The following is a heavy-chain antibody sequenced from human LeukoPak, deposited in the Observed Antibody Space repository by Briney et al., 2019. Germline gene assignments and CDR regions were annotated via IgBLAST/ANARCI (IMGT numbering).Heavy chain of an antibody. CDR2: IKHDGSEK. CDR1: GFSFSNYW. D-gene: IGHD6-13*01. J-gene: IGHJ4*02. CDR3: ARVQQLVRGIEVGYDY. Sequence: PGGSLRLSCEASGFSFSNYWMSWVRQAPGKGLEWVANIKHDGSEKYYVDSVKGRFTISRDNGKNSLYLQMNSLRAEDTAVYYCARVQQLVRGIEVGYDYWGQGTLVTVSS. V-gene: IGHV3-7*01.